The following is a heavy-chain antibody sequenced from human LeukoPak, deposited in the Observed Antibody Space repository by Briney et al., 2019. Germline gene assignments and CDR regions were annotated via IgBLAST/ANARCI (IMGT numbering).Heavy chain of an antibody. CDR3: ARGSQDTGDSYLDY. Sequence: GGSLRLSCAASGFIVSSNYMTWIRQAPGKGLERVSVTYSGGTTYYADSVKGRFTISSDNSKNTLYLQMNSLRVEDTAMYYCARGSQDTGDSYLDYWGQGTLVTVSS. D-gene: IGHD4-17*01. J-gene: IGHJ4*02. CDR1: GFIVSSNY. CDR2: TYSGGTT. V-gene: IGHV3-53*01.